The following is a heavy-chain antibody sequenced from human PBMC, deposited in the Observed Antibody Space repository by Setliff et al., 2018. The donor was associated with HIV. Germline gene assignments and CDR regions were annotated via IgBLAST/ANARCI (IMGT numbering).Heavy chain of an antibody. J-gene: IGHJ4*02. CDR3: ARDQAFGERFFDY. D-gene: IGHD3-10*01. Sequence: SETLSLTCTVSGGSIDSGSYYWSWIRQPPGRGLEWIGYVYHIGTTNYNASFNSRLTISVDTSRSQFSLRLSSVTAADTAIYYCARDQAFGERFFDYWGQGIPVTVSS. CDR2: VYHIGTT. CDR1: GGSIDSGSYY. V-gene: IGHV4-61*01.